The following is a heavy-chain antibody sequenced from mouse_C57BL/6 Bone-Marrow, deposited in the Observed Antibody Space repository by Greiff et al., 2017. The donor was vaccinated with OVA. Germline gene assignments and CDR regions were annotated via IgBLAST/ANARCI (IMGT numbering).Heavy chain of an antibody. CDR2: IYPGDGDT. CDR3: ALIYYYGSSYNGY. Sequence: QVQLQQSGAELVKPGASVKISCKASGYAFSSYWMNWVKQRPGKGLEWIGQIYPGDGDTNYNGTFKGKATLTADKSSSTAYMQLSSLTSEDSSVYFCALIYYYGSSYNGYWGQGTTLTVSS. CDR1: GYAFSSYW. V-gene: IGHV1-80*01. D-gene: IGHD1-1*01. J-gene: IGHJ2*01.